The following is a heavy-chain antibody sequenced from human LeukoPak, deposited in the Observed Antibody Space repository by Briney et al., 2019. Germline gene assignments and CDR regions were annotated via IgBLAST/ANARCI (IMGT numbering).Heavy chain of an antibody. CDR2: IIPIFGTA. CDR1: GGTFSSYA. V-gene: IGHV1-69*05. D-gene: IGHD6-19*01. J-gene: IGHJ5*02. CDR3: ARGLYSSGREVDP. Sequence: GASVKVSCKASGGTFSSYAISWVRQAPGQGLEWMGGIIPIFGTANYAQKLQGRVTMTTDTSTSTAYMELRSLRSDDTAVYYCARGLYSSGREVDPWGQGTLVTVSS.